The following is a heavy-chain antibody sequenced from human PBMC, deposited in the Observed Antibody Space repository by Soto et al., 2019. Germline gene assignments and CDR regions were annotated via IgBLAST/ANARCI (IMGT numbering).Heavy chain of an antibody. CDR1: GFTFSSYA. CDR2: ISYVGSNK. J-gene: IGHJ6*02. V-gene: IGHV3-30-3*01. Sequence: QVQLVESGGGVVQPGRSLRLSCAASGFTFSSYAMHWVRQAPGKGLEWVAVISYVGSNKYYADSVKGRFTISRDNSKNTLYLQMNSLRAEDTAVYYCARERDCTNGVCRDYYGMDVWGQGTTVTVSS. D-gene: IGHD2-8*01. CDR3: ARERDCTNGVCRDYYGMDV.